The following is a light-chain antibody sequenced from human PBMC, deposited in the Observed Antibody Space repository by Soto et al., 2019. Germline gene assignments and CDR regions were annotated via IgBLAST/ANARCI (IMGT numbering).Light chain of an antibody. CDR1: QSIISC. CDR2: KAS. J-gene: IGKJ5*01. V-gene: IGKV1-5*03. Sequence: DIHMTQSPSTLSASVGDRVTITCRASQSIISCLSWYQQKPVKAPKLLIYKASSLESGVPSRFSGSGSGTEFTLTISSLQPDDFATYYCQQYNSLITFGQGTRLEIK. CDR3: QQYNSLIT.